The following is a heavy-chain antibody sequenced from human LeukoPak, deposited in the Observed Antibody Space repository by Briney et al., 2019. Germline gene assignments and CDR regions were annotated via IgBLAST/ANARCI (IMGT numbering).Heavy chain of an antibody. D-gene: IGHD3-22*01. V-gene: IGHV4-39*01. Sequence: PSETLSLTCSVSTGSVNGGVYYWGWVRQPPGKGLEWIGSIRSSGNSYCNPSLKSRVTLSVDTSKNQFSLKLSSVTAADRAVYYCAKHEGSYYDKSGYTFDFWGLGTLVTVSS. CDR3: AKHEGSYYDKSGYTFDF. CDR2: IRSSGNS. J-gene: IGHJ4*02. CDR1: TGSVNGGVYY.